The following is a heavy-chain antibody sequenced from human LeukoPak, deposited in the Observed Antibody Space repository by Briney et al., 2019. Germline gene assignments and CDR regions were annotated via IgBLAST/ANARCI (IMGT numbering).Heavy chain of an antibody. V-gene: IGHV4-59*12. CDR1: GGFCSWCY. CDR2: FHYSGST. J-gene: IGHJ6*02. CDR3: AGMSGATITTFYGMDV. Sequence: AETRSLSCTVSGGFCSWCYWSWIRQPPGKGLYWIGHFHYSGSTNYNPSLQGRVTISMDTSKNHFSLTWSRVNALDTAMYYCAGMSGATITTFYGMDVWGQGTTVTVS. D-gene: IGHD3-10*02.